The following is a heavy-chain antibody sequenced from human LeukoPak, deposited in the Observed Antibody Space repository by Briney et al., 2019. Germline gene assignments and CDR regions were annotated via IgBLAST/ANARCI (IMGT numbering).Heavy chain of an antibody. CDR3: AREYTLYRSGWFLDY. V-gene: IGHV4-39*07. CDR2: VDYSGST. CDR1: GDSSSNSIYY. Sequence: SETLSLTCTVSGDSSSNSIYYWGWIRQPPGRGLDWIGSVDYSGSTYYNPSLKSRATISIDMSKNQFSLKLNSVTAADTAVYYCAREYTLYRSGWFLDYWGQGTVVTVSS. J-gene: IGHJ4*02. D-gene: IGHD6-19*01.